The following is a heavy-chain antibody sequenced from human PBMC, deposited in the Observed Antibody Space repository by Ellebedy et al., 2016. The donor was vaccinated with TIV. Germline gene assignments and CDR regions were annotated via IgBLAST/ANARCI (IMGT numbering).Heavy chain of an antibody. Sequence: GGSLRLSCAASGFTFSSYGMHWVRQAPGKGLEWVAVIWYDGSNKYYADSVKGRFTISRDNSKNTLYLQMNSLRAEDTAVYYCARDLVAAAGLNYYYGMDVWGQGTTVTVSS. CDR1: GFTFSSYG. D-gene: IGHD6-13*01. V-gene: IGHV3-33*01. J-gene: IGHJ6*02. CDR2: IWYDGSNK. CDR3: ARDLVAAAGLNYYYGMDV.